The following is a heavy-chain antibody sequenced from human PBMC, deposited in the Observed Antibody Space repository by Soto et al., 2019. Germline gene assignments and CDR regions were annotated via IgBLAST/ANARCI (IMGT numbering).Heavy chain of an antibody. J-gene: IGHJ6*03. D-gene: IGHD6-6*01. V-gene: IGHV4-59*01. CDR3: ARAIAARGPYYYYYMDV. CDR2: IYYSGST. CDR1: GVSISSYY. Sequence: PSETLSLTCTVSGVSISSYYVIWIRPPPGKGLEWIGYIYYSGSTNYNPSLKSRVTISVDTSKNQFSRKLSSVTAADTAVYYCARAIAARGPYYYYYMDVWGKGTTVTVSS.